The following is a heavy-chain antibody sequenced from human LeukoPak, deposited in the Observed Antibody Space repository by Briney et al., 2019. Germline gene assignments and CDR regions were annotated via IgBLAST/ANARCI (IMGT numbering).Heavy chain of an antibody. V-gene: IGHV4-59*01. Sequence: SETLSLTCTVSGGPITSYYWSWIRQPPGKGLEWIGYIYYSGSTNYNPSLKSRVAISKNTSKNQFSLRLTSVTAADTAVYYCARGGFGELLPDWLFDLWGRGTLVTVSS. D-gene: IGHD3-10*01. CDR3: ARGGFGELLPDWLFDL. CDR1: GGPITSYY. CDR2: IYYSGST. J-gene: IGHJ2*01.